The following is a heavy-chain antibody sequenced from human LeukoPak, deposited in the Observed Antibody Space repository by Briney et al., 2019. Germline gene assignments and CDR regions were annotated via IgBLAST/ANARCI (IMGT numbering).Heavy chain of an antibody. D-gene: IGHD3-10*01. CDR2: IDPSDSYT. J-gene: IGHJ6*02. Sequence: GESLKISCKGSGYSFTSYWISWVRQMPGKGLEWMGRIDPSDSYTNYSPSFQGHVTISADKSISTAYLQWSSLKASDTAMYYCPRKPLDGSGTSYYYYGMDVWGQGTTVTVSS. V-gene: IGHV5-10-1*01. CDR1: GYSFTSYW. CDR3: PRKPLDGSGTSYYYYGMDV.